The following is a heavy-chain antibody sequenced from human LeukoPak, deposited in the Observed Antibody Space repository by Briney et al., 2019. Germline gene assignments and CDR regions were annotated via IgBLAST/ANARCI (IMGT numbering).Heavy chain of an antibody. Sequence: PGGSLRLSCAASGFTFTKYWMAWVRQAPGKGLEWVANIQQDGSEAYCADSVTGRFTISRDNAKNSLYLQMNSLRAEDTAVYYCSNGIYDKSYWGQGTLVTVSS. D-gene: IGHD3-22*01. V-gene: IGHV3-7*01. CDR2: IQQDGSEA. CDR1: GFTFTKYW. J-gene: IGHJ4*02. CDR3: SNGIYDKSY.